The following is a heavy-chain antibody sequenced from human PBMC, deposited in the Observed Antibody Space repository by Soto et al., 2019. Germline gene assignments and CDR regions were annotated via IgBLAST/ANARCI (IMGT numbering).Heavy chain of an antibody. D-gene: IGHD2-21*01. CDR3: ARLRGPVIPYYYYYMDV. V-gene: IGHV4-59*08. CDR1: GGSISSYY. CDR2: IYYSGST. J-gene: IGHJ6*03. Sequence: SETLSLTCTVSGGSISSYYWSWIRQPPGKGLEWIGYIYYSGSTNYNPSLKSRVTISVDTSKNQFSLKLSSVTAADTAVYYCARLRGPVIPYYYYYMDVWGKGTTVTVSS.